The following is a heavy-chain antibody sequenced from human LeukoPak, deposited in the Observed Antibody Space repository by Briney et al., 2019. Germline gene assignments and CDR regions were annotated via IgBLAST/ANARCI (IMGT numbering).Heavy chain of an antibody. Sequence: SETLSLTCTVSGGSIRSYYWSWVRQPPGKGLEWIGYIYYSGSTNYNPSLTSRVTISVDTSKNQFSLKLSSVTAADTAVYYCARDLYDYVWGSYRYTPHYFDYWGQGTLVTVSS. J-gene: IGHJ4*02. CDR2: IYYSGST. CDR1: GGSIRSYY. V-gene: IGHV4-59*12. D-gene: IGHD3-16*02. CDR3: ARDLYDYVWGSYRYTPHYFDY.